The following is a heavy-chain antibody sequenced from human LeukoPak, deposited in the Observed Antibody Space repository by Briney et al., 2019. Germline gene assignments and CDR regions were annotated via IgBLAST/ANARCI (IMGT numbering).Heavy chain of an antibody. CDR1: GGSISGYY. CDR3: ARRDSSGWYYFDY. V-gene: IGHV4-59*01. Sequence: SETLSLTCTVSGGSISGYYWSWIRRPPGKGLEWLGFISHSGSTSYNPSLKSRVTISVDTSKNQFSLNLRSVTAADTAVYYCARRDSSGWYYFDYWGQGTLVTVST. D-gene: IGHD6-19*01. J-gene: IGHJ4*02. CDR2: ISHSGST.